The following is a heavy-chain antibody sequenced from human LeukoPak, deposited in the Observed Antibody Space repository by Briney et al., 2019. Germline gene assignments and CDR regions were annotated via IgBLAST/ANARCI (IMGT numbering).Heavy chain of an antibody. V-gene: IGHV1-8*01. CDR3: ARGYTAMVTYYYYGMDV. CDR1: GYTFTSYD. D-gene: IGHD5-18*01. Sequence: ASVKVSCKASGYTFTSYDINWVRQATGQGLEWMGWMNPNSGNTGYAQKFQGRVTMTRNTSISTAYMELSSLRSEDTAVYYCARGYTAMVTYYYYGMDVWGQGTTVTVSS. J-gene: IGHJ6*02. CDR2: MNPNSGNT.